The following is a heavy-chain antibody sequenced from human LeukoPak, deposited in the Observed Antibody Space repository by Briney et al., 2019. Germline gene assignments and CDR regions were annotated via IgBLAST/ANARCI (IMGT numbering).Heavy chain of an antibody. CDR2: IYTSGST. D-gene: IGHD6-13*01. V-gene: IGHV4-4*09. CDR1: GGSISSYY. Sequence: SETLSLTCTVSGGSISSYYWSWIRQPPGKGLEWIGCIYTSGSTNYNPSLKSRVTISVDTSKNQFSLKLSSVTAADTAVYYCARLGGSSWYFDAFDIWGQGTMVTVSS. CDR3: ARLGGSSWYFDAFDI. J-gene: IGHJ3*02.